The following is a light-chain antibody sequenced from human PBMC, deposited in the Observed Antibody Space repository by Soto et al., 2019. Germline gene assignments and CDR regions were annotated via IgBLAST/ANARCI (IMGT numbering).Light chain of an antibody. CDR2: EGS. J-gene: IGLJ1*01. CDR1: SSDVGSYNL. CDR3: CSYAGSSTYV. V-gene: IGLV2-23*01. Sequence: QSVLTQPASVSGYPGQSITISCTGTSSDVGSYNLVSWYQQHPGKAPKLMIYEGSKRPSGVSNRFSGSKSGNTASLTISGLQAEDEADYYCCSYAGSSTYVCGTGTKLTVL.